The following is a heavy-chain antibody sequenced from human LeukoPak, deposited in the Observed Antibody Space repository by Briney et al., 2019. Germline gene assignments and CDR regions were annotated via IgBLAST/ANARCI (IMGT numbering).Heavy chain of an antibody. J-gene: IGHJ4*02. CDR2: FNPANSDT. Sequence: GESLKISCKASGYIFTDYWIGWVRQMPGKGLEWMGIFNPANSDTRYSPSFQGQVTISVDKSISTAYLQWSSLEASDTAIYYCVRHPESCRRTSCTSQYWGQGALVTVSS. CDR1: GYIFTDYW. D-gene: IGHD2-2*01. V-gene: IGHV5-51*01. CDR3: VRHPESCRRTSCTSQY.